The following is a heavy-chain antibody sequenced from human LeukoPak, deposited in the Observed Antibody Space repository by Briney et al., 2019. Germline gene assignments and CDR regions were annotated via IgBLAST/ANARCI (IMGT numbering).Heavy chain of an antibody. J-gene: IGHJ5*02. D-gene: IGHD2-15*01. CDR1: GGTFSSYA. Sequence: SVKVSCKASGGTFSSYAIIWVRQAPGQGLEWMGGIIPIFGTANYAQKFQGRVTITTDESTSTAYMELSSLRSEDTAVYYCARFFRADCSGGSCYEDWFDPWGQGTLVTVSS. CDR2: IIPIFGTA. V-gene: IGHV1-69*05. CDR3: ARFFRADCSGGSCYEDWFDP.